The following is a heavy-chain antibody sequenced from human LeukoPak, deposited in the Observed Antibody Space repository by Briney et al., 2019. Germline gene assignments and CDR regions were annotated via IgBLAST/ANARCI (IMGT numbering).Heavy chain of an antibody. CDR2: TYYRSKWSS. J-gene: IGHJ5*02. CDR3: ARDADSSNEWGPFDP. D-gene: IGHD1-26*01. Sequence: SQTLSLTCVISGDSVSSSASWNWIRQSPSRGLEWLGRTYYRSKWSSENATSVKSRITINADTSKNQFSLQLDSVIPEDTAVYYCARDADSSNEWGPFDPWGQGILVTVSS. CDR1: GDSVSSSAS. V-gene: IGHV6-1*01.